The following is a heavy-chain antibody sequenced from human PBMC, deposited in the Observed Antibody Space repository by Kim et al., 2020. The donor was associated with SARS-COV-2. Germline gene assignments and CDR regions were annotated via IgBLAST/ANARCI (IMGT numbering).Heavy chain of an antibody. CDR1: GFTFSSYA. J-gene: IGHJ6*02. V-gene: IGHV3-23*01. Sequence: GGSLRLSCAASGFTFSSYAMSWVRQAPGKGLEWVSAISGSGGSTYYADSVKGRFTISRDNSKNTLYLQMNSLRAEDTAVYYCAKEYYDSSGYYGTVYYGMDVWGQGTTVTVSS. D-gene: IGHD3-22*01. CDR3: AKEYYDSSGYYGTVYYGMDV. CDR2: ISGSGGST.